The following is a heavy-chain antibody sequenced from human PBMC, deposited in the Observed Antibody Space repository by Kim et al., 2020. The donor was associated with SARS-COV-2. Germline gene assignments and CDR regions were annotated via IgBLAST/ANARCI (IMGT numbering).Heavy chain of an antibody. J-gene: IGHJ4*02. D-gene: IGHD6-13*01. Sequence: SLKSRVTISVDTSKNQFSLKLSSVTAADTAVYYCARHPRIAAAKIYYFDYWGQGTLVTVSS. CDR3: ARHPRIAAAKIYYFDY. V-gene: IGHV4-39*01.